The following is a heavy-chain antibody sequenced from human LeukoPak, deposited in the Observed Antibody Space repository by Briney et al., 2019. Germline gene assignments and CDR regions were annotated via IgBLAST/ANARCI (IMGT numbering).Heavy chain of an antibody. CDR2: ISAYNGKT. J-gene: IGHJ3*02. D-gene: IGHD5-24*01. V-gene: IGHV1-18*01. CDR3: ARGGEWLLYGYGAHAFDI. Sequence: ASVKVSCKASGYTFTSYGISWVRQAPGQGLEWMGWISAYNGKTNYAQKLQGRVTMTTDTSTSTAYMELRSLRSDDTAVYYCARGGEWLLYGYGAHAFDIWGQGTMVTVSS. CDR1: GYTFTSYG.